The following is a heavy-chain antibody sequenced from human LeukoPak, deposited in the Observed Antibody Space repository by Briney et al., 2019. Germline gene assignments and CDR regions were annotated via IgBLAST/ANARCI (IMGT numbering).Heavy chain of an antibody. Sequence: PSQTLSLTCTVSGGSVSSGDYYWSGIRQPPGKGLEGIGYISHSGSTYYSPSLKSRVTISVDRSKNQFSLNLSSVTAADTAMYYCANADRYCTNVSCPVPGAFDFWGQGTMVTVSS. CDR3: ANADRYCTNVSCPVPGAFDF. J-gene: IGHJ3*01. CDR2: ISHSGST. CDR1: GGSVSSGDYY. D-gene: IGHD2-8*01. V-gene: IGHV4-30-2*01.